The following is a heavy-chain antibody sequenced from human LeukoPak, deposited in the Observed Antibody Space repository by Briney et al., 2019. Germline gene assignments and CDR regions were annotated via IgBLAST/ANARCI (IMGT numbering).Heavy chain of an antibody. CDR2: IRDSGTT. Sequence: QPGGFLRLSCAASGFTFSTYPMNWVRQAPGKGLEWISHIRDSGTTDYADSVKGRFTISRDNAKNSLYLQLSSLRAEDTAVYYCARDHDFAFDNWGQGTLVTVSS. CDR3: ARDHDFAFDN. V-gene: IGHV3-48*01. J-gene: IGHJ4*02. D-gene: IGHD2-21*02. CDR1: GFTFSTYP.